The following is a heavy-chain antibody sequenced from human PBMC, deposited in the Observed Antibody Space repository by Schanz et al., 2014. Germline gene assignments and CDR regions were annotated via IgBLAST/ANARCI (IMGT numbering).Heavy chain of an antibody. J-gene: IGHJ4*02. CDR2: INPSGGGT. V-gene: IGHV1-46*03. D-gene: IGHD6-13*01. CDR3: ARDGVDAAAGGNY. CDR1: GYTFTSYS. Sequence: QVQLVQSGAEVKKPGASLKVSCKASGYTFTSYSMHWVRQAPGQGLEWMGIINPSGGGTSYALRFQDRVTVTRDTSRSTVYMELSSLRSEDTAVYYCARDGVDAAAGGNYWGQGTLVTVSS.